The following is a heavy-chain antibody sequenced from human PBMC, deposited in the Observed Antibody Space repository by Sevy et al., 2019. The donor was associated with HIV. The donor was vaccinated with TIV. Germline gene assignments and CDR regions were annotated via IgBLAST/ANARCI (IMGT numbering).Heavy chain of an antibody. Sequence: GGCLRLSCAASGFIFSNFAMHWVRQAPGKGLEWVAVTSYDGSHKYYADSVKGRFTVSRDNSRNILSLEMNSLRRDDTAVYYCARGEHKDEFFQYWGQGTLVTVSS. V-gene: IGHV3-30*04. CDR1: GFIFSNFA. CDR3: ARGEHKDEFFQY. J-gene: IGHJ1*01. D-gene: IGHD2-21*01. CDR2: TSYDGSHK.